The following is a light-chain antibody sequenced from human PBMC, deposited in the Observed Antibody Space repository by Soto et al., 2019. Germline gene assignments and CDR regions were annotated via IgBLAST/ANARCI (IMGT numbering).Light chain of an antibody. J-gene: IGLJ3*02. CDR1: SSNIGSNT. CDR3: ATWDDSLNGWV. Sequence: QLVLTQPPSASGTPGQRVTISCSGGSSNIGSNTVNWYQQLPGTAPKVLIYSNYQRPSGVPDRFSGSKSGSSASLAISGLQAEDEADYFCATWDDSLNGWVFGGGTKLTVL. CDR2: SNY. V-gene: IGLV1-44*01.